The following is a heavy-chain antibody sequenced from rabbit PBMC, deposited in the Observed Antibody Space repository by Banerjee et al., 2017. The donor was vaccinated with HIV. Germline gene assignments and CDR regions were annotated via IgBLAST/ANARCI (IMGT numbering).Heavy chain of an antibody. Sequence: QEQLVESGGGLVQPGGSLKLSCKASGFDFSSYAITWVRQAPGKGLEYIGYISYRGSTYYATWVNGRFTIANNNAQNTVDLQMNSLTAADTATYFCVRFASLNDLWGPGTLVTVS. CDR1: GFDFSSYA. V-gene: IGHV1S47*01. J-gene: IGHJ6*01. CDR2: ISYRGST. CDR3: VRFASLNDL. D-gene: IGHD2-1*01.